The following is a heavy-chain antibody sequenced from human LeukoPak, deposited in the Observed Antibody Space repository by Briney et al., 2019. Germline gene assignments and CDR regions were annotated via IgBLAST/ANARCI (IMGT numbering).Heavy chain of an antibody. CDR3: VRLRRNSDTTGFYYYYDF. CDR1: GYTFSSYS. V-gene: IGHV3-21*01. Sequence: GGSLRLSCAASGYTFSSYSINWVRQAPGKGLEWVSSISVRSNYIYYADSVRGRFRISRDDARDSLYLQMNSLRAEDTAVYYCVRLRRNSDTTGFYYYYDFWGQGTLVTVSS. J-gene: IGHJ4*02. D-gene: IGHD3-22*01. CDR2: ISVRSNYI.